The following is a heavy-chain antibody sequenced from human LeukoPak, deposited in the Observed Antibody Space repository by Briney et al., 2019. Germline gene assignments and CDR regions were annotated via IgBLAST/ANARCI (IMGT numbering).Heavy chain of an antibody. J-gene: IGHJ4*02. CDR2: LYSSGNT. Sequence: GGSLRLSCAASGFSVITDYMTWVRQAPGKGLEWVSTLYSSGNTYYADSVKGRFTVSRDNSKNTLFLEMSSLRADDTSVYFCARGWGSLENCGQGTLVAVSS. V-gene: IGHV3-53*01. D-gene: IGHD7-27*01. CDR1: GFSVITDY. CDR3: ARGWGSLEN.